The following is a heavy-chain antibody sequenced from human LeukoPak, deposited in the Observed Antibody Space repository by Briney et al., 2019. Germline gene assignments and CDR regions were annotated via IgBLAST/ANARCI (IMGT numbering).Heavy chain of an antibody. CDR1: GFTFSNYW. J-gene: IGHJ4*02. V-gene: IGHV3-7*03. Sequence: TGGSLRLSCAASGFTFSNYWMSWVRQAPGKGLEWVANIKQDGSEKYYVDSVKGRFTISRDNAKNSLSLQMKSLRAEDTAVYYCAKDIGMVRGVTHFDYWGQGTLVAVSS. CDR2: IKQDGSEK. CDR3: AKDIGMVRGVTHFDY. D-gene: IGHD3-10*01.